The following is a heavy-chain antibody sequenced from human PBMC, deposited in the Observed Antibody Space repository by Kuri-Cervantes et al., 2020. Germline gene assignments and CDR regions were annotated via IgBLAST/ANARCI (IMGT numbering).Heavy chain of an antibody. CDR2: ISGSGGGT. J-gene: IGHJ3*02. CDR3: AKDFRPMTAGTRGAFDI. CDR1: GFTFSSYA. V-gene: IGHV3-23*01. Sequence: GESLKISCAASGFTFSSYAMSWVRQAPGKGLEWVSSISGSGGGTYYADSVKGRFTISRDNSKNTLYLQMNSLRAEDTAVYYCAKDFRPMTAGTRGAFDIWGQGTMVTVSS. D-gene: IGHD6-13*01.